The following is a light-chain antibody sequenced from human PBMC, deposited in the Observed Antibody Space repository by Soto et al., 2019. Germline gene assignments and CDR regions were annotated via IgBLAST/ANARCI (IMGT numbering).Light chain of an antibody. CDR2: GAS. CDR1: QSVRSTS. CDR3: QQRSNWTIT. Sequence: EIVSTQSPGTLSLSPGERATLSCRASQSVRSTSLVWYQKKPAQAPRLLIYGASSRATGIPDRFSGGGSGTDFNLTISRLETEDFAVYYCQQRSNWTITFGQGTKVDIK. V-gene: IGKV3D-20*02. J-gene: IGKJ1*01.